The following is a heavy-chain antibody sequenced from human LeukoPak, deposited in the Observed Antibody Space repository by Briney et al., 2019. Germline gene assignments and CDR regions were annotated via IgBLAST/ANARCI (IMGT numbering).Heavy chain of an antibody. CDR2: IYYSGST. J-gene: IGHJ3*02. CDR1: GFTFSTYSMK. D-gene: IGHD3-22*01. Sequence: GSLRLSCAASGFTFSTYSMKWVRQPPGKGLEWIGSIYYSGSTYYNPSLKSRVTISVDTSKNQFSLKLSSVTAADTAVYFCARPTFSGYYSGPFDIWGQGTIVTVSS. CDR3: ARPTFSGYYSGPFDI. V-gene: IGHV4-39*01.